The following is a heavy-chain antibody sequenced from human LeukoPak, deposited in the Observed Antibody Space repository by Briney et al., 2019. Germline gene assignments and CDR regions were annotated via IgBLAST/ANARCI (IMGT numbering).Heavy chain of an antibody. D-gene: IGHD1-14*01. CDR3: AKASTVLKPIDS. J-gene: IGHJ4*02. CDR2: IRYDGSNK. CDR1: GFTFSSYG. V-gene: IGHV3-30*02. Sequence: GGSLRLSCAASGFTFSSYGMHWVRQAPGKGLEWVAFIRYDGSNKYYADSVKGRFTISRDNSKNTLYLQMNSLRAGDTAIYYCAKASTVLKPIDSWGQGTLVTVSS.